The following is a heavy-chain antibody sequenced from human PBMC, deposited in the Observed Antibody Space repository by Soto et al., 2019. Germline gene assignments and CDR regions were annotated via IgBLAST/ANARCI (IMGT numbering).Heavy chain of an antibody. CDR3: ARVPSSSEGMDV. J-gene: IGHJ6*02. CDR2: IGTAGDT. CDR1: GFTFSSYD. Sequence: GGSLRLSCAASGFTFSSYDMHWVRQATGKGLEWVSAIGTAGDTYYPGSVKGRFTISRENAKNSLYLQMNSLRAEDTAVYYCARVPSSSEGMDVWGQGTTVTVAS. D-gene: IGHD6-6*01. V-gene: IGHV3-13*01.